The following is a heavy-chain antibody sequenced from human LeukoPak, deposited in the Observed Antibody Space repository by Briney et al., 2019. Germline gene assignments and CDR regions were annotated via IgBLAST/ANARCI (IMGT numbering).Heavy chain of an antibody. J-gene: IGHJ4*02. D-gene: IGHD2-2*01. CDR1: RFTFSSYW. CDR3: ASQPAAADVDY. Sequence: PGGSLRLSCAASRFTFSSYWMTWVRQAPGKGLEWVANIKPDRSKKSYVDSVKGRFTISRDNAKNSLYLQMNSLRADDTGVYYCASQPAAADVDYWGQGTLVTVSS. CDR2: IKPDRSKK. V-gene: IGHV3-7*03.